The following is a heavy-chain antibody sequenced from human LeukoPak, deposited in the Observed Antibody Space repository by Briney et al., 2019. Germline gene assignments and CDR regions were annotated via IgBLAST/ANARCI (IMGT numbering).Heavy chain of an antibody. CDR1: GGSFSGYY. J-gene: IGHJ6*03. CDR2: INHSGST. Sequence: PSETLSLTCAVYGGSFSGYYWSWIRQPPGKGLEWIGEINHSGSTNYNPSLKSRVTISVDTSKNQFSLKLSSVTAADTAVYYCAFHHDSMDVWGKGTTVTVSS. CDR3: AFHHDSMDV. V-gene: IGHV4-34*01.